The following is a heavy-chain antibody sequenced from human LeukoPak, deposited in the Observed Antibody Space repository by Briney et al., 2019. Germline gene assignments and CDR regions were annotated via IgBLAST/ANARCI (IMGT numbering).Heavy chain of an antibody. CDR1: GGSFSGYY. Sequence: SQTLSLTCTVYGGSFSGYYWSWIRQPPGKGLEWIGEINHSGSTNYNPSLKSRVTISVDTSKNQFSLKLSSVTAADTAVYYCARGGRVIPIVVSIFPHRFDPWGQGTLVTVSS. CDR2: INHSGST. J-gene: IGHJ5*02. CDR3: ARGGRVIPIVVSIFPHRFDP. V-gene: IGHV4-34*01. D-gene: IGHD3-22*01.